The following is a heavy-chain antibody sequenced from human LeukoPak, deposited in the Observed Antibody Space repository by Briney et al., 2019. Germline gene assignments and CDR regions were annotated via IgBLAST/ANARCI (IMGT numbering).Heavy chain of an antibody. CDR2: IKQDGSEK. J-gene: IGHJ4*02. CDR1: GFTFSTYW. Sequence: GGSPRLSCAASGFTFSTYWMSWVRQAPGKGLEWVAHIKQDGSEKYYVDSVKGRFTISRDNAKNSLYVQMNSLRAEDTAVYYCSTGGDYWGQGTLVTVSS. D-gene: IGHD3-10*01. CDR3: STGGDY. V-gene: IGHV3-7*01.